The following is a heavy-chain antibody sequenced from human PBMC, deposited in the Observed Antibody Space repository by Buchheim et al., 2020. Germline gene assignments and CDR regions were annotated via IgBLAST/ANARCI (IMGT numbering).Heavy chain of an antibody. CDR1: GFSFSAYA. Sequence: EVQLLESGGGLIQPGGSLRLSCTASGFSFSAYAMSWVRQAPGMGLEWLSGISGTGGSIYYAESVKGRLTISRDNAKNTLHLHMYSLRVEDTAIYFCAKDRKTDYGMDAWGQGTT. CDR2: ISGTGGSI. J-gene: IGHJ6*02. CDR3: AKDRKTDYGMDA. V-gene: IGHV3-23*01.